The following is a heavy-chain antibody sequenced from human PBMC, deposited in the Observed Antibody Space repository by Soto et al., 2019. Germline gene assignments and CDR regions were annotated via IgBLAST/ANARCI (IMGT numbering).Heavy chain of an antibody. D-gene: IGHD2-15*01. CDR3: ARGRGYSDAIDY. J-gene: IGHJ4*02. Sequence: SDKFSCRTSAYTFTSFGINRVLQATGQGLEWMGWMNPNSGSTGSAQKSQGRAAMTRDTSISTAYMELSSLRSDDTAVYSCARGRGYSDAIDYWGQGTLATVSS. V-gene: IGHV1-8*02. CDR1: AYTFTSFG. CDR2: MNPNSGST.